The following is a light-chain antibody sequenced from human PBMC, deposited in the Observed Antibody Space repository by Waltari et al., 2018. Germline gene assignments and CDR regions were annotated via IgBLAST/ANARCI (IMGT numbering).Light chain of an antibody. V-gene: IGKV3-20*01. Sequence: EIVLTQSPGTLSLSPGERPTLSCRASQSVGSSYLAWYQQKPGQAPRLLIYGASNRATDIPDRFSGSGSGTDFTLTISRLEPEDFAVYYCQQYGTSRTFGQGTKVEIK. CDR2: GAS. CDR3: QQYGTSRT. J-gene: IGKJ1*01. CDR1: QSVGSSY.